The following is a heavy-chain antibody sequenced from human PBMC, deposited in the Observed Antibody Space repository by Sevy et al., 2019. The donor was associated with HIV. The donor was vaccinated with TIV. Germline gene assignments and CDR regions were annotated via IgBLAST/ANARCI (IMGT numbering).Heavy chain of an antibody. CDR1: GITFSTSG. Sequence: GGSLRLSCVVSGITFSTSGMHWVRQAPGKGLEWVAVISYHGRDKFYADSVRGRFTISRDNSKNTLYLQLSSLRAEDTAVYYCARDPRIFGDYLLTYFDYWGQGVLVTVSS. D-gene: IGHD4-17*01. CDR2: ISYHGRDK. J-gene: IGHJ4*02. V-gene: IGHV3-30*03. CDR3: ARDPRIFGDYLLTYFDY.